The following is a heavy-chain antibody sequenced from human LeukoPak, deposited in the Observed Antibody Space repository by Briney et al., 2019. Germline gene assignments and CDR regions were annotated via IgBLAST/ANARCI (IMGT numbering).Heavy chain of an antibody. CDR3: ARGLLGSYDY. CDR2: INHSGST. D-gene: IGHD1-26*01. CDR1: GGSFSGYY. Sequence: SETLSLTCAVYGGSFSGYYWSWIRQPPGKGLEWIGEINHSGSTNYNPSLKSRVTISVDTSKNQFSLELSSVTAADTAVYYCARGLLGSYDYWGQGTLVTVSS. J-gene: IGHJ4*02. V-gene: IGHV4-34*01.